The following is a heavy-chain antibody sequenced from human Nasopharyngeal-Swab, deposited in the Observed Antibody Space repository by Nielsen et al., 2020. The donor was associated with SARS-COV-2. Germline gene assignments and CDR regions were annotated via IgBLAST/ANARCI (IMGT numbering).Heavy chain of an antibody. CDR2: IEQDGSEK. J-gene: IGHJ6*02. Sequence: GGSLRLSCAGSGFNFSRYWMSWVRQAPGKGLEWVATIEQDGSEKYYEDSVKGRFTISRDNAKNSLYLQMNSLRAEDTAVYYCARDKGMRDYVWGSYRSSYYYYYGMDVWGQGTTVTVSS. D-gene: IGHD3-16*02. V-gene: IGHV3-7*01. CDR1: GFNFSRYW. CDR3: ARDKGMRDYVWGSYRSSYYYYYGMDV.